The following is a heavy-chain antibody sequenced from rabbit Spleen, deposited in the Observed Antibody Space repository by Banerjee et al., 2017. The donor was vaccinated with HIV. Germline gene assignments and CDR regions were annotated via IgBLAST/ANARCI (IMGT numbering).Heavy chain of an antibody. CDR1: GFAFSVSYY. V-gene: IGHV1S40*01. CDR3: ARDTSSSFSSYGMDL. D-gene: IGHD1-1*01. Sequence: QSLEESGGGLVQPEGSLTLTCTASGFAFSVSYYMCWVRQAPGKGLEWIGCTYTGSVDYTYYASWAKGRFTISKTSTTVTLQMTRLTAADTATYFCARDTSSSFSSYGMDLWGPGTLVTVS. J-gene: IGHJ6*01. CDR2: TYTGSVDYT.